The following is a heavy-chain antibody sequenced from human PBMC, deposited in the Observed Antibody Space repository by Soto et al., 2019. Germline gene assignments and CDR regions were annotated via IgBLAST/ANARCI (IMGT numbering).Heavy chain of an antibody. J-gene: IGHJ4*02. V-gene: IGHV3-33*01. D-gene: IGHD3-10*01. CDR1: GFTFSSYG. CDR2: IWYDGSNK. CDR3: ARDPAFGEVSYYFDY. Sequence: GGSLRLSCAASGFTFSSYGMHWVRQAPGKGLEWVAVIWYDGSNKYYADSVKGRFTISRDNSKNTLYLQINSLRAEDTAVYYCARDPAFGEVSYYFDYWGQGTLVTVSS.